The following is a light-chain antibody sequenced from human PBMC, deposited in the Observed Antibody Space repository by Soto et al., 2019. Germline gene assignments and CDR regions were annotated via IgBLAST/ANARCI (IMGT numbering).Light chain of an antibody. Sequence: DIQMTQSPSSLSASVGDRVTITCRASQSISSYLNWYQQKPGKAPKLLIYAASTLQSGVSFRFSGSVSGTEFTLTITSLQPEDSATYYCQQSYISPLTFGGGTKVDIK. J-gene: IGKJ4*01. CDR1: QSISSY. CDR3: QQSYISPLT. CDR2: AAS. V-gene: IGKV1-39*01.